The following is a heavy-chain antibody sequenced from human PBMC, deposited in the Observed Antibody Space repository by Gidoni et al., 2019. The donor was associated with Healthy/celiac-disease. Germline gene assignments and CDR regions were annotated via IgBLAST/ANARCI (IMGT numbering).Heavy chain of an antibody. CDR1: GYSFTSYW. V-gene: IGHV5-51*03. CDR3: ARGAGYYDSSGYYYSALPDY. D-gene: IGHD3-22*01. Sequence: EVQLVQSGAEVKKPGESLKISCKGSGYSFTSYWIGWVRQMPGKGLEWMGIIYPGDSDTRYSPSFQGQVTISADKSISTAYLQWSSLKASDTAMYYCARGAGYYDSSGYYYSALPDYWGQGTLVTVSS. J-gene: IGHJ4*02. CDR2: IYPGDSDT.